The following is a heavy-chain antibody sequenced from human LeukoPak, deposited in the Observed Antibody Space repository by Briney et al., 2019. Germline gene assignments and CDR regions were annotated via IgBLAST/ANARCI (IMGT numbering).Heavy chain of an antibody. D-gene: IGHD6-19*01. CDR3: ARESSGWYLT. V-gene: IGHV1-3*01. CDR2: INAGNGNT. CDR1: GGTFSSYA. J-gene: IGHJ5*02. Sequence: ASVKVSCKASGGTFSSYAISWVRQAPGQRLEWMGWINAGNGNTKYSQKFQGRVTITRDTSASTAYMELSSLRSEDTAVYYCARESSGWYLTWGQGTLVTVSS.